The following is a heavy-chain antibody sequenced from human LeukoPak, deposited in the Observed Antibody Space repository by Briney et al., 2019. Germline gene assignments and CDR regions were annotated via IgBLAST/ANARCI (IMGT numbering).Heavy chain of an antibody. Sequence: SVTVSCKASGGTFSSYTISWVRQAPGQGLEWMGRIIPILGIANYAQKFQGRVTITADKSTSTAYMELSSLRSDDSAVSYCASLYCGGGSCCLDYWGQGTLVTVSS. CDR3: ASLYCGGGSCCLDY. J-gene: IGHJ4*02. D-gene: IGHD2-15*01. CDR2: IIPILGIA. V-gene: IGHV1-69*02. CDR1: GGTFSSYT.